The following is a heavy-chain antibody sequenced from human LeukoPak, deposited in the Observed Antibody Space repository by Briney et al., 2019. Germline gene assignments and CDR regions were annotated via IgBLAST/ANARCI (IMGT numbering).Heavy chain of an antibody. J-gene: IGHJ6*02. CDR1: GFTFSSYS. Sequence: PGGSLRLSCAASGFTFSSYSMNWVRQAPGKGLEWVSYISSTSSTIYYADSVKGRFTISRDNAKNSLYLQTNSLRDEDTSVYYCARGNWNHYYYGMDVWGQGTTVTVSS. V-gene: IGHV3-48*02. CDR3: ARGNWNHYYYGMDV. CDR2: ISSTSSTI. D-gene: IGHD1-1*01.